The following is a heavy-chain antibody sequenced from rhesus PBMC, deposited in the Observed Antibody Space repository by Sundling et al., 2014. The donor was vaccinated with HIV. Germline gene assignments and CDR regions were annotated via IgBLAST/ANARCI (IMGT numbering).Heavy chain of an antibody. J-gene: IGHJ4*01. V-gene: IGHV3S4*01. CDR2: ITNTGETK. Sequence: EVQLVETGGGLVQPGGSLKFSCTASGFTFSSYAMSWVRQALGKGLEWVSSITNTGETKYYTNSVKGRFTISRDNAKTSLSLQMNSLKTEDTAVYYCTRGSSFGYWARESWSPSPQ. CDR1: GFTFSSYA. CDR3: TRGSSFGY.